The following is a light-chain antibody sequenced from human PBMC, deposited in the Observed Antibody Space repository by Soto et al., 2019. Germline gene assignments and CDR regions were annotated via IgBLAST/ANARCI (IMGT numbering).Light chain of an antibody. J-gene: IGKJ2*01. V-gene: IGKV3-20*01. CDR2: GSS. Sequence: EIVLTQSPGTLSLSPGERATLSCRASQSVSANYIAWYQQKPGQSPRLLIYGSSDRATGIPDRFSGSGSETDFTLTISRVEPEDFAVYYCQQYGSSPPYTFGQGTTLEIK. CDR3: QQYGSSPPYT. CDR1: QSVSANY.